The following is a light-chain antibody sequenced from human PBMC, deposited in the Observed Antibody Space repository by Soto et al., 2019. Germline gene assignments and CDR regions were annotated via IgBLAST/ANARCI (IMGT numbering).Light chain of an antibody. V-gene: IGLV2-23*01. CDR1: SSDVGTYNL. Sequence: QSALTQPASVSGSPGQSITISCTGTSSDVGTYNLVSWYQQHPGEAPKVMIYQGSKRPSGVSNRFSGSKSGNTASLTISGLQAEDEADYYCCSDAGSNTWVFGGGTKVTVL. CDR2: QGS. CDR3: CSDAGSNTWV. J-gene: IGLJ3*02.